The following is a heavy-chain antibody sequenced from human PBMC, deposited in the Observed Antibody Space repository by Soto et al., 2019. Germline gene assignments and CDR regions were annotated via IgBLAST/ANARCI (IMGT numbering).Heavy chain of an antibody. V-gene: IGHV4-34*01. CDR2: INHTGGT. Sequence: PSETLSLTCAVYGGSVNGDYWNWIRQPPGKGLEWIGEINHTGGTHYNPSLKSRVTMSVDTSKNQFSLRLSSVTAADTAVYYGAGPYNCGSDCYPAYSLDSWGQGTLVTVSS. CDR1: GGSVNGDY. CDR3: AGPYNCGSDCYPAYSLDS. D-gene: IGHD2-21*02. J-gene: IGHJ4*02.